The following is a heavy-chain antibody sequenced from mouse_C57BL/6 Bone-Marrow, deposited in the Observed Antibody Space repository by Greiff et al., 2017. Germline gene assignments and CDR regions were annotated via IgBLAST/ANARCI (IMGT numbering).Heavy chain of an antibody. CDR3: ARPYFDY. Sequence: QVQLQQPGAELVMPGASVKLSCKASGYTFTSYWMHWVKQRPGQGLEWIGEIDPSDSYTNYNPKFKGKSTLTVDNTSSTAYLQLSSLRSEDTAIYDCARPYFDYWGQGTTLTVSS. CDR1: GYTFTSYW. V-gene: IGHV1-69*01. J-gene: IGHJ2*01. CDR2: IDPSDSYT.